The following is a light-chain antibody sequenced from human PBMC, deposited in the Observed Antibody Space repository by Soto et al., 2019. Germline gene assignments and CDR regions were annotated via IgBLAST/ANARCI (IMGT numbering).Light chain of an antibody. CDR3: QRYHSALLT. CDR2: AAS. CDR1: QDIRNY. V-gene: IGKV1-27*01. Sequence: DIQMTQSPSSLSASVGDRVTMTCRASQDIRNYVAWYQQKPGEVPTLLIYAASTLQSGVPARFSGGGFGTDFTLTISSLRPEDVATYYCQRYHSALLTFGPGTKVDLK. J-gene: IGKJ3*01.